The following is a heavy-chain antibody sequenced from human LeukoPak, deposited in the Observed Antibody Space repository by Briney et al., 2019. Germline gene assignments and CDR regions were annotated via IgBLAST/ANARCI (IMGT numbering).Heavy chain of an antibody. J-gene: IGHJ3*02. CDR3: ARKNDFDI. CDR2: IYYSGNT. Sequence: PSESLSLTCADSGGSITVDHWNWIREPPGKGLEWIGCIYYSGNTYYNPSLKSRVTISVDMSKNQFSLRLTSVTAADTAVYYCARKNDFDIWGQGTLVTVSS. CDR1: GGSITVDH. D-gene: IGHD2/OR15-2a*01. V-gene: IGHV4-59*01.